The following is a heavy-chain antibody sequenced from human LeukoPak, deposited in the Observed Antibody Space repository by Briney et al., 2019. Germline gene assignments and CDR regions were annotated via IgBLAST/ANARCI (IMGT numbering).Heavy chain of an antibody. J-gene: IGHJ4*02. D-gene: IGHD2-2*01. CDR3: AKPLSELGYCSSTSCYASDY. CDR2: ISGSGGST. CDR1: GFTFSSYG. Sequence: GGSLRLSCAASGFTFSSYGMSWVRQAPGKGLEWVSAISGSGGSTYYADSVKSRFTISRDNSKNTLYLQMNSLRAEDTAVYYCAKPLSELGYCSSTSCYASDYWGQGTLVTVSS. V-gene: IGHV3-23*01.